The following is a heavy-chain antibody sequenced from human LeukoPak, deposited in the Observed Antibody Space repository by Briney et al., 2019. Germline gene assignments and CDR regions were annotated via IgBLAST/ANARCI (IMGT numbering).Heavy chain of an antibody. V-gene: IGHV3-23*01. Sequence: QSGGSLRLSCAASGFTFSSYAMSWVRQAPGKGLEWVSAISGSGGSTYYADSVKGRFTISRDNSKNTLYLQMNSLRAEDTAVYYCAKDFWASSPVVAATTDYWGQGTLVTVSS. CDR1: GFTFSSYA. CDR3: AKDFWASSPVVAATTDY. J-gene: IGHJ4*02. D-gene: IGHD2-15*01. CDR2: ISGSGGST.